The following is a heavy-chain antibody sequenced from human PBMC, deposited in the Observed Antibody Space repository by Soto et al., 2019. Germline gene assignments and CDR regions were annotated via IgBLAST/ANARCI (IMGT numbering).Heavy chain of an antibody. CDR1: GGSISGYY. D-gene: IGHD3-22*01. J-gene: IGHJ5*02. CDR3: AREGYYDSSGYSLNWLDP. Sequence: PSETLSLTCTVSGGSISGYYWSWIRQPPGKGLEWIGYIYYSGSTNYNPSLKSRVAISVDTSKNQFSLRLSSVTAADTAVYYCAREGYYDSSGYSLNWLDPWGQGTQVTVSS. CDR2: IYYSGST. V-gene: IGHV4-59*01.